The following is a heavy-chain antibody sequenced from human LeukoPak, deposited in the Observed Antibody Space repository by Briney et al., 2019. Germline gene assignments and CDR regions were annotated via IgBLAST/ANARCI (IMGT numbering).Heavy chain of an antibody. D-gene: IGHD6-13*01. CDR1: GFTFSSYA. CDR2: INHSGST. CDR3: ARSAAAQSTYDY. V-gene: IGHV4-34*01. J-gene: IGHJ4*02. Sequence: GSLRLSCAASGFTFSSYAMSWVRQAPGKGLEWIGEINHSGSTNYNPSLKSRVTISADTSKNQFSLKLSSVTAADTAVYYCARSAAAQSTYDYWGQGTLVTVSS.